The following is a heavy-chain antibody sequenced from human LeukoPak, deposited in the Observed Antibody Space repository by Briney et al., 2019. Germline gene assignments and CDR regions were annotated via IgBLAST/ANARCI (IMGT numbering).Heavy chain of an antibody. Sequence: PSQTLSLTCTVSGGSFSSGSYYWSWIRQPAGKGLEWIGRIYTSGSTNYNPSLKSRVTISVDTSKNQFSLKLSSVTAADTAVYYCARDRRQYSYGFRGPEAAYYMDVWGKGTTVTVSS. CDR1: GGSFSSGSYY. D-gene: IGHD5-18*01. J-gene: IGHJ6*03. CDR3: ARDRRQYSYGFRGPEAAYYMDV. CDR2: IYTSGST. V-gene: IGHV4-61*02.